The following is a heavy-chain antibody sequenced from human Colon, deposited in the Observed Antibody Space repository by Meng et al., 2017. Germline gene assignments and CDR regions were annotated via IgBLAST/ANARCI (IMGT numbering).Heavy chain of an antibody. V-gene: IGHV3-49*04. CDR2: IRSKAYGGTT. CDR1: GFTFGDYA. J-gene: IGHJ4*02. Sequence: GESLKISCTASGFTFGDYAMSWVRQAPGKGLEWVGFIRSKAYGGTTEYAASVKGRFTISRDDSKSIAYLQMNSLKTEDTAVYYCTRDRVYYYGSGSRLDYWGQGNLVNGAS. D-gene: IGHD3-10*01. CDR3: TRDRVYYYGSGSRLDY.